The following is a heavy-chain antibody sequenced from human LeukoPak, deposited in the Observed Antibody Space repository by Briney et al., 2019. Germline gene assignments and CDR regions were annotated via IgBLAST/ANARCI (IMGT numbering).Heavy chain of an antibody. CDR2: INPNSGGT. V-gene: IGHV1-2*02. J-gene: IGHJ4*02. Sequence: ASVNVSCTASGSTFTGYYMHWVRHAPGQGLEWVGWINPNSGGTNYAQKFQGRVTMTRDTSIRTAYMELSSLRPDGTALCFCARDPASSSSPTDVGDYWGQGTLGTVSS. D-gene: IGHD6-13*01. CDR1: GSTFTGYY. CDR3: ARDPASSSSPTDVGDY.